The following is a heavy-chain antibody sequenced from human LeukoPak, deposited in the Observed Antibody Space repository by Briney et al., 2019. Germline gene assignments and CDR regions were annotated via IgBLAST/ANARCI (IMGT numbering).Heavy chain of an antibody. J-gene: IGHJ4*02. CDR3: ARDLSGNPPLYFDY. CDR2: IKEDGSAT. D-gene: IGHD4-23*01. V-gene: IGHV3-7*01. CDR1: GFTFSTYW. Sequence: GGSLRLSCAASGFTFSTYWMTWVRQAPGKGPEWVANIKEDGSATYYVDSVKGRFTISRDNAKKSLYLQMISLRAEDTAVYFCARDLSGNPPLYFDYWGQGTLVTVSS.